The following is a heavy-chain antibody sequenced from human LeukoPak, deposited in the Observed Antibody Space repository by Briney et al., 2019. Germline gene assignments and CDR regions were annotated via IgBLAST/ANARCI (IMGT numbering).Heavy chain of an antibody. CDR3: ARDSPSYDYVWGSYPQVAFDI. CDR2: IIPIFGTA. V-gene: IGHV1-69*05. Sequence: SVKVSCKASGGTFSSYAISWVRQAPGQGLEWMGRIIPIFGTANYAQKFQGRVTITTDESTSTAYMELSSLRSEDTAVYYCARDSPSYDYVWGSYPQVAFDIWGQGIMVTVSS. CDR1: GGTFSSYA. D-gene: IGHD3-16*02. J-gene: IGHJ3*02.